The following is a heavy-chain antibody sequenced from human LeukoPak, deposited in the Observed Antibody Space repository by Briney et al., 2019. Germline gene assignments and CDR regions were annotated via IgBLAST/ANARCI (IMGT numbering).Heavy chain of an antibody. CDR1: GGSISSGSYY. CDR2: IYTSGST. D-gene: IGHD3-22*01. CDR3: ARGDPYYYDSSGYGYFDY. Sequence: PSETLSLTCTVSGGSISSGSYYWSWIQQPAGKGLEWIGRIYTSGSTNYNPSLKSRVTISVDTSKNQFSLKLSSVTAADTAVYYCARGDPYYYDSSGYGYFDYWGQGTLVTVSS. V-gene: IGHV4-61*02. J-gene: IGHJ4*02.